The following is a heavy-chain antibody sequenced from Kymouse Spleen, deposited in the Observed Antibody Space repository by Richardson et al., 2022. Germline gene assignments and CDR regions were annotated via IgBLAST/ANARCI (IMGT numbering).Heavy chain of an antibody. CDR3: AREGAAAGYNWFDP. Sequence: QVQLQESGPGLVKPSETLSLTCTVSGGSISSYYWSWIRQPPGKGLEWIGYIYYSGSTNYNPSLKSRVTISVDTSKNQFSLKLSSVTAADTAVYYCAREGAAAGYNWFDPWGQGTLVTVSS. D-gene: IGHD6-13*01. CDR2: IYYSGST. CDR1: GGSISSYY. V-gene: IGHV4-59*01. J-gene: IGHJ5*02.